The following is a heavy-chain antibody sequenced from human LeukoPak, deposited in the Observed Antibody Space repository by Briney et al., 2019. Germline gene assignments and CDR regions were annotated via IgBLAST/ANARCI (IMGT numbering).Heavy chain of an antibody. J-gene: IGHJ4*02. CDR3: TRDQEGSDY. CDR1: GITFSRYW. Sequence: GGSLRLSCADSGITFSRYWMSWVRQAPGKGLEWVANIKQDGGEKYYVDSVKGRFTISRDNAKNSLYLRMNSLRVEDTAVYYCTRDQEGSDYWGQGTLVTVSS. CDR2: IKQDGGEK. V-gene: IGHV3-7*03.